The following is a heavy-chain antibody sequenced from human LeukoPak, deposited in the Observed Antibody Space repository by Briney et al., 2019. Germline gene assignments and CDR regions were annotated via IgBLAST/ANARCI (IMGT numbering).Heavy chain of an antibody. V-gene: IGHV4-59*08. CDR2: IYYSGTT. J-gene: IGHJ5*02. CDR3: AMYSSGWYRGWFDP. CDR1: GGSIGSYY. D-gene: IGHD6-19*01. Sequence: SETLSLTCTVSGGSIGSYYWSWIRQPPGKGLEWIGYIYYSGTTNYNTSLKSRVTISVDTSKNQFSLKLSSVTAADTAVYYCAMYSSGWYRGWFDPWGQGTLVTVSS.